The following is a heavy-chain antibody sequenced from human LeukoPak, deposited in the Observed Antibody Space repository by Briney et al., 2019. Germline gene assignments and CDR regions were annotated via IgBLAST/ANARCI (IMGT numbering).Heavy chain of an antibody. D-gene: IGHD1/OR15-1a*01. J-gene: IGHJ4*01. CDR1: GFTLSSFE. CDR3: ATKAREAPE. V-gene: IGHV3-23*01. Sequence: GVSVSLSCTAYGFTLSSFEMMWMRQAPGKGLVWVSNLIRSGGEIHYADSVRGRFTISRDNSKSTLYLQINRLGVEDTAIYYCATKAREAPEWGQGTLVTVSS. CDR2: LIRSGGEI.